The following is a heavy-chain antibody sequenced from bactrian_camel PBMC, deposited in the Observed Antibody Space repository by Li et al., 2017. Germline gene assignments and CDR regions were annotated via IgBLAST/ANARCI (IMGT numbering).Heavy chain of an antibody. D-gene: IGHD5*01. V-gene: IGHV3S1*01. Sequence: HVQLVESGGGLVQPGGSLQLTCTASGSSGGAPFSARWMYWARQAPGKGLEWVASIRGDGAFTDYADSAKGRFTISRDNAKNTVYLQMDSLKPEDTAMYYCGADYPGFHRPEGCDLDFPYKGQGTQVTVS. CDR2: IRGDGAFT. J-gene: IGHJ4*01. CDR1: GSSGGAPFSARW.